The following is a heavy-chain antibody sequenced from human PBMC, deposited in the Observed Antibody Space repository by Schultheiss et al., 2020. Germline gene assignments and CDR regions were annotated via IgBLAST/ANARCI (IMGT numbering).Heavy chain of an antibody. Sequence: ASVKVSCKASGYTFTSYGISWVRQAPGQGLEWMGWISAYNGNTNYAQKLQGRVTITTDTSTSTAYMELRSLRSEDTAVYYCARSPRWDYGMFDYWGQGTLVTVSS. CDR1: GYTFTSYG. CDR3: ARSPRWDYGMFDY. V-gene: IGHV1-18*01. J-gene: IGHJ4*02. D-gene: IGHD4/OR15-4a*01. CDR2: ISAYNGNT.